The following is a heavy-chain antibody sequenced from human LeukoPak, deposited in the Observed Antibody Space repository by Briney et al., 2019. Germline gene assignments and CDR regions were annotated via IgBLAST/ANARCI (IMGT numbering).Heavy chain of an antibody. D-gene: IGHD3-9*01. J-gene: IGHJ4*02. Sequence: SETRSLTCSVSGGSITNYYWSWIRQPAGKGLEWIGRFYSRGTTYYNPPLRSRVSLSGDESKNQLSLKMYSVTAADTAVYYCVRDEGLTGYPDYWGQGTLVTVSS. CDR3: VRDEGLTGYPDY. CDR1: GGSITNYY. V-gene: IGHV4-4*07. CDR2: FYSRGTT.